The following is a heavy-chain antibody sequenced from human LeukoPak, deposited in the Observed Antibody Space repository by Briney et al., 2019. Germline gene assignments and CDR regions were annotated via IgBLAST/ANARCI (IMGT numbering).Heavy chain of an antibody. V-gene: IGHV3-21*01. J-gene: IGHJ4*02. CDR1: GFTFSSYS. CDR2: ISSSSSYI. D-gene: IGHD2-15*01. CDR3: ASPRIGYYFDY. Sequence: PGGSLRLSCAASGFTFSSYSMNWVRQAPGKGLEWVSSISSSSSYIYYADSVKGRFTISRDNAKNSLYLQMNSLRAEDTAVYYCASPRIGYYFDYWGRGTLVTVSS.